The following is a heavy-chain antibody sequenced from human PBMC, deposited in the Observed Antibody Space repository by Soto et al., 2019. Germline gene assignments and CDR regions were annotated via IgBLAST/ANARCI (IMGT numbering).Heavy chain of an antibody. CDR2: ISGSGGST. V-gene: IGHV3-23*01. CDR3: ANLKSEFSSGYYLPNDLFGNHQEY. Sequence: AGGSLRLSCAASGFTFSSYAMSWVRQAPGKGLEWVSAISGSGGSTYYADSVKGRFTISRDNSQNTLYLQMNSLRAEDTAVYYCANLKSEFSSGYYLPNDLFGNHQEYWGQGTLVTVSS. J-gene: IGHJ4*02. CDR1: GFTFSSYA. D-gene: IGHD3-22*01.